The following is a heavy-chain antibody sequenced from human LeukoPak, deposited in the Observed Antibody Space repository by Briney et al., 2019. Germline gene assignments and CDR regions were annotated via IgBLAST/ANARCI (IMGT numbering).Heavy chain of an antibody. D-gene: IGHD5-18*01. V-gene: IGHV1-69*04. Sequence: SVKVSCKASGGTFSSYAISWVRQAPGQGLEWMGRIIPILGIANYAQKFQGRVTITADKSTSTAYMELSSLRSEDTAVYYCASEPLDTAMVPLYYYGMDVWGQGTTVTVSS. CDR1: GGTFSSYA. CDR2: IIPILGIA. J-gene: IGHJ6*02. CDR3: ASEPLDTAMVPLYYYGMDV.